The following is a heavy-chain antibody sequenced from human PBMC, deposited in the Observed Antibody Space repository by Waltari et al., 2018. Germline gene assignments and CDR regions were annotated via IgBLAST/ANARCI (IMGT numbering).Heavy chain of an antibody. CDR3: ARDTYDSSGYPAGFDY. Sequence: QVQLQESGAGLVKPSETLSLTCTVSGSSISSDYCWGWIRQPPGKGLEWVSYISSSSSTIYYADSVKGRFTISRDNAKNSLYLQMNSLRAEDTAVYYCARDTYDSSGYPAGFDYWGQGTLVTVSS. D-gene: IGHD3-22*01. V-gene: IGHV3-11*04. CDR2: ISSSSSTI. CDR1: GSSISSDYC. J-gene: IGHJ4*02.